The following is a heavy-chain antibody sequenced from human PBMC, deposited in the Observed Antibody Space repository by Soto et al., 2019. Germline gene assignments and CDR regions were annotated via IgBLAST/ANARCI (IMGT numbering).Heavy chain of an antibody. CDR2: ISTYSGDT. CDR3: ARHHGPTTSENWFDP. J-gene: IGHJ5*02. Sequence: ASVKVSCKASGYTFTHHYIHWVRQAPGQGLEWMGWISTYSGDTKYAQKFQGRVTMTTDTSTTTAYLELRSLRSDDTAVYYCARHHGPTTSENWFDPWGQGTLVTVSS. V-gene: IGHV1-18*04. D-gene: IGHD5-12*01. CDR1: GYTFTHHY.